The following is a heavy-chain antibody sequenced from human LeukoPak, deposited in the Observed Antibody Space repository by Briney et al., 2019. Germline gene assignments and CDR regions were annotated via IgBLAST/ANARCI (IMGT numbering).Heavy chain of an antibody. V-gene: IGHV3-7*04. D-gene: IGHD6-19*01. CDR3: ARGIAVAVNDY. Sequence: GGSLRLSCAASGFTSSGDWMSWVRQAPGKGREWGANIKQDGSEKYYVDSVKGRFTISRDNAKNSLYPQMNSLRAEDTAVYYCARGIAVAVNDYWGQGTLVTVSS. J-gene: IGHJ4*02. CDR2: IKQDGSEK. CDR1: GFTSSGDW.